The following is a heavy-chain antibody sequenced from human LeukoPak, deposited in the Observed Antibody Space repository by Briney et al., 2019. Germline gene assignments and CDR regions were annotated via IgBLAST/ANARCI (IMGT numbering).Heavy chain of an antibody. V-gene: IGHV5-51*01. Sequence: GESLKISCKGSGYSFTSYWIGWVRQMPGKGLEWMGIIYPSDSDTRYSPSFQGQVTISADKSISTAYLQWSSLKASDTAMYYCARLRITMIVVAKGDALDIWGQGTMVTVSS. CDR1: GYSFTSYW. CDR3: ARLRITMIVVAKGDALDI. J-gene: IGHJ3*02. D-gene: IGHD3-22*01. CDR2: IYPSDSDT.